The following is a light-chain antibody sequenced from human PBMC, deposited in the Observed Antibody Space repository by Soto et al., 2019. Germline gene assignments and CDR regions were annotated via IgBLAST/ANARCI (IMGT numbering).Light chain of an antibody. Sequence: DIQMTQSPSTLSASVGDRVTITCRASQSISSWLAWYQQKPGKAPKLLIYKASSLESGVPSRFSGSGSGTEFTLTISSLQPADFATYYCQLYNSYSALTFGGGTKVEIK. V-gene: IGKV1-5*03. CDR3: QLYNSYSALT. CDR1: QSISSW. J-gene: IGKJ4*01. CDR2: KAS.